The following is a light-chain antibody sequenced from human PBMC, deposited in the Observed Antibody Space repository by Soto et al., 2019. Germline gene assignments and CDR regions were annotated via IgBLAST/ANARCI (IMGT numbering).Light chain of an antibody. CDR3: QHMRT. Sequence: DIPMNQSPSTLSAYVGDRVTITCRASQSISSWLAWYQQKPGKAPKLLIYDASSLESGVPSRFSGSGSGTEFTLTISSLQPDDFGSYYCQHMRTFGQGTKVDVK. CDR2: DAS. CDR1: QSISSW. J-gene: IGKJ1*01. V-gene: IGKV1-5*01.